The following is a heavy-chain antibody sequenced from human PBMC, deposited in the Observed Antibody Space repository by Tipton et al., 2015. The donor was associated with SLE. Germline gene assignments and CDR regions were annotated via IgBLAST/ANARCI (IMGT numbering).Heavy chain of an antibody. D-gene: IGHD3-16*01. Sequence: GSLRLSCAVYGGSFSGYYWSWIRQPPGKGLEWISEIDPNGSQINYADSGEGRFTISRDNSKNTLYLQMNSLRAEDTAVYYCAGELGDRDAFDIWGQGTMVTVSS. CDR2: IDPNGSQI. J-gene: IGHJ3*02. CDR3: AGELGDRDAFDI. V-gene: IGHV3-11*06. CDR1: GGSFSGYY.